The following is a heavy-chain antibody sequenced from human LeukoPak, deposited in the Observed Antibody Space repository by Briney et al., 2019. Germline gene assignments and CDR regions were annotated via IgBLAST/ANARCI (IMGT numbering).Heavy chain of an antibody. D-gene: IGHD7-27*01. Sequence: KPSETLSLTCAVYGGSFSGYYWSWIRQPPGKGLEWIGVINHSGSTNYNPSLKSRVTISVDTSKNQFSLKLSSVTAADTAVYYCARGLGYYYYMDVWGKGTTVTVSS. V-gene: IGHV4-34*01. CDR2: INHSGST. CDR1: GGSFSGYY. CDR3: ARGLGYYYYMDV. J-gene: IGHJ6*03.